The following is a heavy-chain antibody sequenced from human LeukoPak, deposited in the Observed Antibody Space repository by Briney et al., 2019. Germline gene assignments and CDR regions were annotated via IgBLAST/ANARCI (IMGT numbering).Heavy chain of an antibody. V-gene: IGHV3-64*01. CDR1: GFTFSSFA. Sequence: PGGSLRLSCAASGFTFSSFAMHWVRQAPGKGLEYVSAISSNGGSTYYANSVKGRFTISRDNSKNTLYLQMGSLRAEDMAVYYCAIGYLLGAFDIWGQGTMVTVSS. CDR2: ISSNGGST. D-gene: IGHD7-27*01. J-gene: IGHJ3*02. CDR3: AIGYLLGAFDI.